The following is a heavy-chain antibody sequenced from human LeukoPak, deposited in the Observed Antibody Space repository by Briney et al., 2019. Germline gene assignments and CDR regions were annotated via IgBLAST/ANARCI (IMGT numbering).Heavy chain of an antibody. CDR1: VGTFSSYA. CDR2: IIPIFGTA. J-gene: IGHJ5*02. CDR3: ARAIVVVVAATPVLNWFDP. D-gene: IGHD2-15*01. Sequence: SVKVSCKASVGTFSSYAISWVRQAPGQGLEWMGGIIPIFGTANYAQKFQGRVTITADESTSTAYMELSSLRSEDTAVYYCARAIVVVVAATPVLNWFDPWGQGTLVTVSS. V-gene: IGHV1-69*01.